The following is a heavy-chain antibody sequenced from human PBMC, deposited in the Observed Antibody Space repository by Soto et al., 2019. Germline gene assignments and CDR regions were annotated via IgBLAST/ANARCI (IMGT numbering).Heavy chain of an antibody. Sequence: NPSETLSLTCTVSGGSITSYYWSWIRQPPGKGLEYIGYFYYSGSTNYNPSLKSRVTISVDTSQNQFSLKLSSVTAADTAVYYCARGGGSSWYSNFDYWGQGTLVTVSS. J-gene: IGHJ4*02. CDR3: ARGGGSSWYSNFDY. D-gene: IGHD6-13*01. V-gene: IGHV4-59*01. CDR1: GGSITSYY. CDR2: FYYSGST.